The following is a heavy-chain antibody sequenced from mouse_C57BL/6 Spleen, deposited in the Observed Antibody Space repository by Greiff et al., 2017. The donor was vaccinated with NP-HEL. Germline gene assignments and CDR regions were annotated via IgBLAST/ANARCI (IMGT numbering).Heavy chain of an antibody. V-gene: IGHV1-15*01. CDR1: GYTFTDYE. J-gene: IGHJ3*01. CDR2: IDPETGGT. CDR3: TRSPGGAWFAY. Sequence: QVQLQQSGAELVRPGASVTLSCKASGYTFTDYEMHWVKQTPVHGLEWIGAIDPETGGTAYNQKFKGKAILTADKSSSTAYMELRSLTSEDSAVYYCTRSPGGAWFAYWGQGTLVTVSA.